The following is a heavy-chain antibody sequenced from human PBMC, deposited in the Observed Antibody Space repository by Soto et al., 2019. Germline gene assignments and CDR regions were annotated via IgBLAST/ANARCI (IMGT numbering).Heavy chain of an antibody. J-gene: IGHJ6*02. CDR1: GYTFTSYA. V-gene: IGHV1-3*01. D-gene: IGHD5-18*01. CDR2: INAGNGNT. Sequence: ASVKVSCKASGYTFTSYAMHWVRQAPGQRLEWMGWINAGNGNTKYSQKFQGRVTITRDTSASTAYMELNSLRAEDTAVYYCARPGYSYGIETSDYHYGMDVWGQGTTVTVSS. CDR3: ARPGYSYGIETSDYHYGMDV.